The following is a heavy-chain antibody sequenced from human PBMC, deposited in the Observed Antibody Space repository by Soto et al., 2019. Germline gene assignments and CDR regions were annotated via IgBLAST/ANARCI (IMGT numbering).Heavy chain of an antibody. CDR2: IYWDDDK. CDR1: GFSLTTSGVG. D-gene: IGHD3-10*01. Sequence: QITLKESGPTLVRPTQTLTLTCTFSGFSLTTSGVGVGWIRQPPGKALEWLAVIYWDDDKRYRSSLKSRLTITKDTSKNQVVLTMPNMHPVDTATYYCAHHPYYGLGSYSFDYWGQGTLVTVSS. V-gene: IGHV2-5*02. CDR3: AHHPYYGLGSYSFDY. J-gene: IGHJ4*02.